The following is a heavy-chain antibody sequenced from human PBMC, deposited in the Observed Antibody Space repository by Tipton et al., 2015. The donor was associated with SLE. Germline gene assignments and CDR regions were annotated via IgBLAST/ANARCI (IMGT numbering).Heavy chain of an antibody. CDR1: GGSMSSHY. CDR3: ASLDYGDYDHAFDI. J-gene: IGHJ3*02. V-gene: IGHV4-59*11. D-gene: IGHD4-17*01. CDR2: IYNSGST. Sequence: TLSLTCTVSGGSMSSHYWSWIRQPPGKGLEWIGYIYNSGSTNYNPSLKSRVTISVDTSKNQFSLKLSSVTAADTAVYYCASLDYGDYDHAFDIWGQGTMVTVSS.